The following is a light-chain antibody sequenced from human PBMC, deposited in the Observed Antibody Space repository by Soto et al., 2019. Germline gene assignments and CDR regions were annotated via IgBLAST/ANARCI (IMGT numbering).Light chain of an antibody. CDR2: EVS. J-gene: IGLJ7*01. Sequence: QSALTQPASVSGSPGQSITISCTGTSSDVGGYNYVSWYQQHPGKAPNLMIYEVSNRPSGVSNRFSGSKSGNTASLTISGLQAEDEADYYCISYTSSSTWVFGGGTQLTVL. CDR1: SSDVGGYNY. CDR3: ISYTSSSTWV. V-gene: IGLV2-14*01.